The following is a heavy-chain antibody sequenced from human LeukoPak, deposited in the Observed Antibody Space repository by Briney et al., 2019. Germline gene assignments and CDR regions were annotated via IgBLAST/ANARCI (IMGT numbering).Heavy chain of an antibody. CDR1: GYTSTGYY. J-gene: IGHJ4*02. V-gene: IGHV1-2*02. CDR3: ARGSITMVRGFVDY. Sequence: GASVKVSCKASGYTSTGYYMHWVRQAPGQGLEWMGWINPNSGGTNYAQKFQGRVTMTRDTSISTAYMELSRLRSDDTAVYYCARGSITMVRGFVDYWGQGTLVTVSS. D-gene: IGHD3-10*01. CDR2: INPNSGGT.